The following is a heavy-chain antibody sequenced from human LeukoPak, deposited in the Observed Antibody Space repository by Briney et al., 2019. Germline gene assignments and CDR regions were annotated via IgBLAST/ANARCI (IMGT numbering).Heavy chain of an antibody. CDR2: IWYDGSNK. CDR1: GFTFSSYG. J-gene: IGHJ4*02. CDR3: AREGATTAFDY. Sequence: VGSLRLSCAASGFTFSSYGMHWVRQAPGKGLERVAFIWYDGSNKYYADSVKGRFTISRDIFKNTVYLQMNSLRAEDTAVYYCAREGATTAFDYWGQGTLVTVSS. D-gene: IGHD1-26*01. V-gene: IGHV3-33*01.